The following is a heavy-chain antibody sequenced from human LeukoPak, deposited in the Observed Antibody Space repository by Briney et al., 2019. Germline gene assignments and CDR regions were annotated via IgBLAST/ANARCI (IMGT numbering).Heavy chain of an antibody. V-gene: IGHV1-2*06. D-gene: IGHD1-26*01. CDR1: GYTFTGYY. J-gene: IGHJ4*02. CDR2: INPNNGAT. CDR3: TRESGSFHGNDY. Sequence: ASVTVSCRASGYTFTGYYIHWVRQAPGQGLEWMGRINPNNGATNYAQKLQGRVTITGDTPISTAYMELSSMRSDATAVYYCTRESGSFHGNDYWGQGAKLAVCS.